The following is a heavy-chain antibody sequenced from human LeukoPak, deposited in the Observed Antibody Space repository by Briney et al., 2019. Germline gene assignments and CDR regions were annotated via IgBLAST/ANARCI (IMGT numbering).Heavy chain of an antibody. CDR3: ARGRFVLVPSLERWYFDL. CDR1: GFTLRNYD. CDR2: IGTEDDT. J-gene: IGHJ2*01. V-gene: IGHV3-13*01. Sequence: PGGSLRLFCTASGFTLRNYDMHWVRQTTEKGLEWVSGIGTEDDTFYPDSVKGRFTISRENAKNSFYLQMNSLRAGDTAVYYCARGRFVLVPSLERWYFDLWGRGTLVTVSS. D-gene: IGHD2-8*02.